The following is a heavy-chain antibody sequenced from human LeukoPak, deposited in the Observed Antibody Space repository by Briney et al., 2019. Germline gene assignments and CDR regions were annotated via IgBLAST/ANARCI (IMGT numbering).Heavy chain of an antibody. D-gene: IGHD3-9*01. J-gene: IGHJ3*02. CDR3: ARLPYYDILTGYYKCAFDI. Sequence: SETLSLTCTVSGGSISSSSYYWGWIRQPPGKGLEWIGSIYYSGSTYYNPSLKSRVTISVDTSKNQFSLKLSSVTAADTAMYYCARLPYYDILTGYYKCAFDIWGQGTMVTVSS. CDR1: GGSISSSSYY. CDR2: IYYSGST. V-gene: IGHV4-39*01.